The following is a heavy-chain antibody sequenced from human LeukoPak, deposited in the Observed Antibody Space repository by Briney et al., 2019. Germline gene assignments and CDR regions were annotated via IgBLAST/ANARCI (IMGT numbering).Heavy chain of an antibody. D-gene: IGHD1-20*01. CDR1: GGSISSYY. CDR2: IYYSGST. J-gene: IGHJ5*02. V-gene: IGHV4-59*08. CDR3: ASLNWNDDVGPTGGFDP. Sequence: PSETLSLTCTVSGGSISSYYWSWIRQPPGKGLEWIGYIYYSGSTNYNPSLKSRVTISVDTSKNQFSLKLSSVTAADTAVYYCASLNWNDDVGPTGGFDPWGQGTLVTVSS.